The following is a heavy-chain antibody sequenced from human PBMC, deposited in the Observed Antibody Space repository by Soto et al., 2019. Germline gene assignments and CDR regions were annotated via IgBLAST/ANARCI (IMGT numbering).Heavy chain of an antibody. V-gene: IGHV3-23*01. CDR2: ISGSGDSA. D-gene: IGHD6-19*01. CDR3: GKERRGSGWSVCNF. Sequence: GSLRLSCTASGFPFSHYAMNWVRQGPGTRLEWVADISGSGDSARYADSVRGRFTISRDNSRDTLYLQMNSLRVDDSAVYYCGKERRGSGWSVCNFWGQGA. CDR1: GFPFSHYA. J-gene: IGHJ4*02.